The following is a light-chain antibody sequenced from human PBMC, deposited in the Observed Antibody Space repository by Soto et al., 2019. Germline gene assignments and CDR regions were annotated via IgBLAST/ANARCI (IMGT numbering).Light chain of an antibody. CDR2: GAS. CDR3: QQYGSSPPIT. CDR1: LSVSRN. J-gene: IGKJ5*01. V-gene: IGKV3-20*01. Sequence: EIVMTQSPATLSVSPGERATLSCRASLSVSRNLAWYQQKPGQAPRLLIYGASSRATGIPDRFSGSGSGTDFTLTISRLEPEDFAVYYCQQYGSSPPITFGQGTRLEIK.